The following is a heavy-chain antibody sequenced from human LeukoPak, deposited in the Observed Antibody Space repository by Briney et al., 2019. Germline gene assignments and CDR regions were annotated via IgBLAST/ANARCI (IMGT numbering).Heavy chain of an antibody. CDR3: ARNADCTNGVCYTFDY. J-gene: IGHJ4*02. CDR2: IIPIFGTA. Sequence: SVKVSCKASGYTFTSYDINWVRQAPGQGLEWMGGIIPIFGTANYAQKFQGRVTITADESTGTAYMELSSLRSEDTAVYYCARNADCTNGVCYTFDYWGQGTLVTVSS. V-gene: IGHV1-69*13. D-gene: IGHD2-8*01. CDR1: GYTFTSYD.